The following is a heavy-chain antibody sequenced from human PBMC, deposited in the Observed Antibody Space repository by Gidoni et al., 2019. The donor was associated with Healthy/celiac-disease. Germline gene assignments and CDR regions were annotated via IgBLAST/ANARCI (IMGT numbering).Heavy chain of an antibody. D-gene: IGHD5-12*01. Sequence: QVQLQESGPGLVKPSETLSLTCTASGGPISSYYWSWIRQPPGKGLQWIGYIYYSGSTNYNPSLKSRVTISVDTSKTQFSLKLSSVTAADTAVYYCASLRDGYNKGWGFDYWGQGTLVTVSS. CDR3: ASLRDGYNKGWGFDY. J-gene: IGHJ4*02. CDR1: GGPISSYY. V-gene: IGHV4-59*01. CDR2: IYYSGST.